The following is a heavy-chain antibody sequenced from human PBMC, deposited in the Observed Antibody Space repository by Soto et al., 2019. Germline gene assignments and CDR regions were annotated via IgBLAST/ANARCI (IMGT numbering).Heavy chain of an antibody. CDR1: GGSISSGGYY. V-gene: IGHV4-31*03. J-gene: IGHJ6*03. D-gene: IGHD4-17*01. Sequence: PSETLSLTCTVSGGSISSGGYYWSWIRQHPGKGLEWIGYIYYSGSTYYNPSLKSRVTISVDTSKNQFSLKLSSVTAADTAVYYCARVWDDYGAYLDVWGKGTTVTVSS. CDR2: IYYSGST. CDR3: ARVWDDYGAYLDV.